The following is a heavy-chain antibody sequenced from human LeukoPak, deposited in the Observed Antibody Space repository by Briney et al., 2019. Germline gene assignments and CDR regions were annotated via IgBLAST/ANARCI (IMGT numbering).Heavy chain of an antibody. Sequence: ASVKVSCKASGYTFTGYYMHWVRQAPGQGLEWMGGIIPIFGTANYAQKFQGRVTITADESTSTAYMELSSLRSEDTAVYYCARAGGSWEYYYDSSGYYYFDYWGQGTLVTVSS. CDR3: ARAGGSWEYYYDSSGYYYFDY. J-gene: IGHJ4*02. V-gene: IGHV1-69*13. D-gene: IGHD3-22*01. CDR2: IIPIFGTA. CDR1: GYTFTGYY.